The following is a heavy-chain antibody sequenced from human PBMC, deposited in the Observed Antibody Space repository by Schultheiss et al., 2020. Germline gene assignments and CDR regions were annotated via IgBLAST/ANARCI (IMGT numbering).Heavy chain of an antibody. CDR3: ARQRRDGYNLYYFDY. V-gene: IGHV4-59*08. CDR2: IYYSGST. Sequence: SETLSLTCTVSGGSISSYYWSWIRQPPGKGLEWIGYIYYSGSTGYNPSLKSRVAISLDMSRNQFSLKLSSVTAADTAVYYCARQRRDGYNLYYFDYWGQGTLVTVSS. D-gene: IGHD5-24*01. J-gene: IGHJ4*02. CDR1: GGSISSYY.